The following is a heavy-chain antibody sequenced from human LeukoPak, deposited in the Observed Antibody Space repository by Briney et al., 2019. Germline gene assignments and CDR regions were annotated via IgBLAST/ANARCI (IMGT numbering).Heavy chain of an antibody. CDR3: ARGYGDYEREFYWFDP. V-gene: IGHV5-51*01. Sequence: GESLKISCKGSGYSFTSYWIGWVRQMPGKGLEWMGIIYPGDSDTRYSPSFQGQVTISADKSISTAYLQWSSLKASDTAMYYCARGYGDYEREFYWFDPWGQGTLVTVSS. D-gene: IGHD4-17*01. CDR2: IYPGDSDT. J-gene: IGHJ5*02. CDR1: GYSFTSYW.